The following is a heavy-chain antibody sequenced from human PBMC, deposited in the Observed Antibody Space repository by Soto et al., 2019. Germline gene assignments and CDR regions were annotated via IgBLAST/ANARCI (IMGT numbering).Heavy chain of an antibody. CDR1: GDSIRNYF. D-gene: IGHD3-16*01. CDR3: ARDPGTSMIENYYNGMDV. V-gene: IGHV4-4*07. Sequence: QVQLQESGPGQVKPSETLSLTCTVSGDSIRNYFWSWIRQPAGKGLEWIGRIYTSGSSNYNPSLKSRLTMSVDTSKNQVSVNLRAVPAADTALYYCARDPGTSMIENYYNGMDVWGRGTTVIVSS. CDR2: IYTSGSS. J-gene: IGHJ6*02.